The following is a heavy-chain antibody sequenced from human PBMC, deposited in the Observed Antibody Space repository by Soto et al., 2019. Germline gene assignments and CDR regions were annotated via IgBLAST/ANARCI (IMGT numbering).Heavy chain of an antibody. CDR3: ARDRNHGLDN. CDR1: GYTFTSNG. CDR2: ISANSGNT. Sequence: QVQLVQSGAEVKKPGASVKVSCKASGYTFTSNGISWVRQAPGQGLECMGWISANSGNTNYAETIQGRVTMTTETSTTTAYMELRSLRSDDTAVYYCARDRNHGLDNWGQGTLVTVSS. V-gene: IGHV1-18*01. J-gene: IGHJ4*02. D-gene: IGHD1-1*01.